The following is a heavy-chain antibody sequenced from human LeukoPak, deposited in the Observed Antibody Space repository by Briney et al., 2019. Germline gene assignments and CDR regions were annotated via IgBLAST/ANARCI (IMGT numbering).Heavy chain of an antibody. CDR1: GFTFSSYE. CDR3: GRRISYEGTDV. J-gene: IGHJ6*02. V-gene: IGHV3-48*03. CDR2: ISSSTI. D-gene: IGHD2-8*01. Sequence: GGSLRLSCAASGFTFSSYEVNWVRQAPGKGLEWVSYISSSTISYADSVKGRFTISRDNAKNSLYLQMNSLRDEDTAVYYCGRRISYEGTDVWGQGTTVTVSS.